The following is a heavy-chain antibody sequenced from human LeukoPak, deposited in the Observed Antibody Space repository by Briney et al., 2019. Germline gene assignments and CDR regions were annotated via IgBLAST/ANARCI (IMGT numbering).Heavy chain of an antibody. J-gene: IGHJ4*02. D-gene: IGHD3-22*01. CDR2: ISYDGSNK. CDR3: AKDRGDYYDSSGYYY. V-gene: IGHV3-30*18. CDR1: GFTFSSYG. Sequence: QPGRSLRLSCAASGFTFSSYGMHWVRQAPGKGLEWVAVISYDGSNKYYADSVKGRFTISRDNSKNTLYLQMNSLRAQDTAVYYCAKDRGDYYDSSGYYYWGQGTLVTVSS.